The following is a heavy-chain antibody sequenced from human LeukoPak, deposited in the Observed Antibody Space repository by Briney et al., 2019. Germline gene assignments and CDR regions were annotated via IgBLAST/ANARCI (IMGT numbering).Heavy chain of an antibody. V-gene: IGHV3-30*02. CDR3: AKDLARQWGLPDYFDY. CDR1: GFTFSSYG. CDR2: IRYDGSNK. J-gene: IGHJ4*02. D-gene: IGHD1-26*01. Sequence: GGSLRLSCAASGFTFSSYGMHWVRQAPGKGLEWVAFIRYDGSNKYYADSVKGRFTISRDNSKNTLYLQMNSLRAEDTAVYYCAKDLARQWGLPDYFDYWGQGTLVTVSS.